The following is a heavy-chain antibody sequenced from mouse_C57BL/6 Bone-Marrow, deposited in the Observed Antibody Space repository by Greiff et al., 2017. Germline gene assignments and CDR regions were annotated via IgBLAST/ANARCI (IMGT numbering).Heavy chain of an antibody. CDR3: ARYSLLLSYLHY. CDR1: GFTFTDYY. V-gene: IGHV7-3*01. Sequence: EVQLVESGGGLVQPGGSLSLSCAASGFTFTDYYMSWVRQPPGKALEWLGFIRNKANGYTTEYSASVKGRFTISRDNSQSILYLQMNALRAEYSATYYCARYSLLLSYLHYWGQGTSVTVSS. J-gene: IGHJ4*01. D-gene: IGHD2-10*01. CDR2: IRNKANGYTT.